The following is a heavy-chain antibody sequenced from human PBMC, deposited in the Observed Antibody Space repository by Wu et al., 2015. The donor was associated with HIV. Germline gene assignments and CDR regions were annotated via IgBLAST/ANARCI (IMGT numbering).Heavy chain of an antibody. CDR2: FSPVFANP. CDR1: GDTSRNYV. CDR3: ARGDSSGWYSFDS. Sequence: QVHLVQSGAEVKKPGSSVKVSCKASGDTSRNYVFSWVRQAPGQGLEWMGRFSPVFANPSYAHKFQGRATITADELTRTTYVELSSLRSDDTAVYYCARGDSSGWYSFDSWGQGTLVIVS. J-gene: IGHJ4*02. V-gene: IGHV1-69*15. D-gene: IGHD6-19*01.